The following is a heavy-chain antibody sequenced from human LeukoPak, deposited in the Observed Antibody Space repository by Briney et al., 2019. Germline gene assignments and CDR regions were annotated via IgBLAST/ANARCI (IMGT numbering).Heavy chain of an antibody. CDR3: ARLKWRLDYYFAY. V-gene: IGHV4-4*09. CDR1: DGSISSDS. D-gene: IGHD5-12*01. CDR2: ILSSGST. Sequence: PSETLSLTCTVSDGSISSDSWSWIRQPPGKGLEWIGNILSSGSTNYNPSLKSRVTISVDTSKRQFSLKLTSVTAADTAVYYCARLKWRLDYYFAYWGQGTLVTVSS. J-gene: IGHJ4*02.